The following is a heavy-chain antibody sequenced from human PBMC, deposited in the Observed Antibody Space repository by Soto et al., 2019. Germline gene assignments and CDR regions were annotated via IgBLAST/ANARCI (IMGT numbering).Heavy chain of an antibody. V-gene: IGHV1-8*01. Sequence: ASVKVSCKTSGYTFTSYDINWVRQAPGQGLEWVGWMNTNSDDTRSAQKFRGRLTLTRDKSMRAVYMKLSNLRPDDTAVYYCAREWSAAGHFYGMDVWGQGTTVPVSS. J-gene: IGHJ6*02. CDR3: AREWSAAGHFYGMDV. D-gene: IGHD6-13*01. CDR1: GYTFTSYD. CDR2: MNTNSDDT.